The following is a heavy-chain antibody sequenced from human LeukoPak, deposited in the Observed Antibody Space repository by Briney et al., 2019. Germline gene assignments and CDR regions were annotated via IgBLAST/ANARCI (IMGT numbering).Heavy chain of an antibody. J-gene: IGHJ6*03. CDR2: IYYSGST. CDR3: ARDGYYYDSSGYLESPGYMDV. V-gene: IGHV4-39*07. D-gene: IGHD3-22*01. CDR1: GGSISSSSYY. Sequence: SVTLSLTCTVSGGSISSSSYYWGWIRQPPGKGLEWIGSIYYSGSTYYNPSLKSRVTISVDTSKNQFSLKLSSVTAADTAVYYCARDGYYYDSSGYLESPGYMDVWGKGTTVTVSS.